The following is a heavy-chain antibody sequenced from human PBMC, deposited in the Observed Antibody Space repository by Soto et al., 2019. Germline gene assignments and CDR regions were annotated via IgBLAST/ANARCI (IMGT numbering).Heavy chain of an antibody. CDR2: IWYHGNTE. CDR3: ARGPGSGIHLSTFDG. Sequence: QVQLVESGGGVVQPGTSLSLSCAASGFTFTTYGMNWVRQAPGKGLEWVALIWYHGNTEEYAESVKGRFTISRDNSKNTVFLQIHSLRVEDTAVYYCARGPGSGIHLSTFDGWGEGTMVTVSS. D-gene: IGHD3-10*01. CDR1: GFTFTTYG. V-gene: IGHV3-33*01. J-gene: IGHJ3*01.